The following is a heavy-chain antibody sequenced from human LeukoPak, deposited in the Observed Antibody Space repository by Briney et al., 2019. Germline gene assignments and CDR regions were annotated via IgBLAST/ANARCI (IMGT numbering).Heavy chain of an antibody. Sequence: PSETLSLTCAVYGGSFSGYSWSWVRDPPGKGREWTGEINHSGSTNYNPSLKSRVTISVDTSKNQFSLKLSSVTAADTAVYYCARVNTMIVVDYWGQGTLVTVSS. CDR2: INHSGST. J-gene: IGHJ4*02. D-gene: IGHD3-22*01. V-gene: IGHV4-34*01. CDR1: GGSFSGYS. CDR3: ARVNTMIVVDY.